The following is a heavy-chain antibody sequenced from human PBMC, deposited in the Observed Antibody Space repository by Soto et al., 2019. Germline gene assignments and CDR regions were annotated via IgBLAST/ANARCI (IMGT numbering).Heavy chain of an antibody. CDR3: ATSVGIAPTGEDGMDV. V-gene: IGHV1-69*13. D-gene: IGHD2-8*02. CDR1: GGTFSIYG. J-gene: IGHJ6*02. Sequence: ASVKVSCKASGGTFSIYGCSWVRQAPGQGPEWIGGIIPILTTPNYAQKLQGRVTIVADESTTTVYMELSSLKFEDTAVYYCATSVGIAPTGEDGMDVWGQGTSVTVSS. CDR2: IIPILTTP.